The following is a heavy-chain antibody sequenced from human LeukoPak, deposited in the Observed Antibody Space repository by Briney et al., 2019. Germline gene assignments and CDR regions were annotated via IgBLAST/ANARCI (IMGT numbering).Heavy chain of an antibody. CDR1: GFRFSNFA. J-gene: IGHJ4*02. D-gene: IGHD5-12*01. CDR3: AKGAYDYIEMGYFDD. Sequence: PGGSLRLSCAASGFRFSNFAMSWVPQAPGKGLEWVSLLIGSSGDTLYADSVKGRFTISRDISKNRLYLQMNSLRAEDTALYYCAKGAYDYIEMGYFDDWGQGTLVTVSS. V-gene: IGHV3-23*01. CDR2: LIGSSGDT.